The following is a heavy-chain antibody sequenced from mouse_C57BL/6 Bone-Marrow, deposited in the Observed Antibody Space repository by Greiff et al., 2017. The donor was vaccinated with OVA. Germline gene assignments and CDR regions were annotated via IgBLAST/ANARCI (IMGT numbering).Heavy chain of an antibody. CDR2: IWSDGST. V-gene: IGHV2-6*03. CDR1: GFSLTSYG. J-gene: IGHJ4*01. D-gene: IGHD2-1*01. CDR3: ARLGNYEGYYAMDY. Sequence: VKLMESGPGLVAPSQSLSITCTVSGFSLTSYGVHWVRQPPGKGLEWLVVIWSDGSTTYNSALKSRLSISKDNSKSQVFLKMNSLQTDDTAMYYCARLGNYEGYYAMDYWGQGTSVTVSS.